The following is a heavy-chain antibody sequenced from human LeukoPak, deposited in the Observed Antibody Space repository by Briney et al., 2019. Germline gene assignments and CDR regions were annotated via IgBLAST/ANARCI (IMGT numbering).Heavy chain of an antibody. J-gene: IGHJ4*02. CDR2: INHSGST. CDR1: GGSFSVYY. V-gene: IGHV4-34*01. D-gene: IGHD3-3*01. Sequence: SETLSLTCAVYGGSFSVYYWSWIRQPPGKGLEWIGEINHSGSTNYNPSLKSRVTISVDTSKNQFSLKLSSVTAADTAVYYCEVLDFWSGYPYWGQGTLVTVSS. CDR3: EVLDFWSGYPY.